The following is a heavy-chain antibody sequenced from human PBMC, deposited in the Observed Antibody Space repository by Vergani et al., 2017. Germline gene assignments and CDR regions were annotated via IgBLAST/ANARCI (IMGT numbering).Heavy chain of an antibody. Sequence: QVQLVESGGGAVQPGRSLRLSCAASGFTFSSYGMHWVRQAPGKGLEWVAVIWYDGSNKYYADSVKGRFTISRDNSKNTLYLQMNSLRAEDTAVYYCARDQLYCSGGSCYSGWFDPWGQGTLVTVSS. V-gene: IGHV3-33*01. J-gene: IGHJ5*02. CDR3: ARDQLYCSGGSCYSGWFDP. D-gene: IGHD2-15*01. CDR1: GFTFSSYG. CDR2: IWYDGSNK.